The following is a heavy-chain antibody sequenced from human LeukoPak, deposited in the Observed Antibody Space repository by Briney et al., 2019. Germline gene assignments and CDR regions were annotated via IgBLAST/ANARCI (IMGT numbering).Heavy chain of an antibody. J-gene: IGHJ5*02. CDR2: INPSGGST. D-gene: IGHD3-9*01. CDR1: GYTFTSYY. Sequence: GASVKVSCTASGYTFTSYYMHWVRQAPGQGLEWMGIINPSGGSTSYAQKFQGRVTMTRDTSTSTVYMELSSLRSEDTAVYYCARDFEVGVSWFDPWGQGTLVTVSS. V-gene: IGHV1-46*01. CDR3: ARDFEVGVSWFDP.